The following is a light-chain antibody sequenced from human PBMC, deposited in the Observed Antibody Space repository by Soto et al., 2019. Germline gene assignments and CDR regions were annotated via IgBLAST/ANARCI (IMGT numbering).Light chain of an antibody. CDR3: QQSYSTTWT. V-gene: IGKV1-39*01. CDR2: AAS. Sequence: DIQMTQSPSSLSESAVERVTITCLASQGISTYLNWYQQKPGKAPKLLIYAASSLQSGVPSRFSGSGSETDFTLTISSLQPEDFATYSCQQSYSTTWTFGQGTKVDIK. CDR1: QGISTY. J-gene: IGKJ1*01.